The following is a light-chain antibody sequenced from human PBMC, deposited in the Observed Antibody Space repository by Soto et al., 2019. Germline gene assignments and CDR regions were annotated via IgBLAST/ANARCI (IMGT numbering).Light chain of an antibody. Sequence: EIVMTQSPATLSVSPWERATLSCRASQSVSSNLAWYQQKPGQAPRLLIYGASIRATGIPARFSGSGSGTEFTLTISSLQSEDFAVYYCQQYNNWPRTFGPGTKVDIK. V-gene: IGKV3D-15*01. CDR2: GAS. J-gene: IGKJ3*01. CDR3: QQYNNWPRT. CDR1: QSVSSN.